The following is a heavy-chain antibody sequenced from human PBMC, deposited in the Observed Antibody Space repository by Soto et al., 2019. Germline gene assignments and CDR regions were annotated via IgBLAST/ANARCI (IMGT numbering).Heavy chain of an antibody. CDR3: ARDYYGSGSYYIDY. CDR1: GFTVSSNY. CDR2: IYSGGST. V-gene: IGHV3-53*01. D-gene: IGHD3-10*01. Sequence: GGSLRLSCAASGFTVSSNYMSWVRQAPGKGLEWVSVIYSGGSTYYADSVKGRFTISRDNSKNTLYLQMNSLRAEDTAVYYCARDYYGSGSYYIDYWGQGTLVTVSS. J-gene: IGHJ4*02.